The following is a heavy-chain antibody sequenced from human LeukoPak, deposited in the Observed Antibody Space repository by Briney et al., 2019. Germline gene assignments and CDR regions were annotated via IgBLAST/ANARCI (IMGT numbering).Heavy chain of an antibody. CDR3: ARDPGGGATTFDY. CDR2: IYYSGST. CDR1: GGSISSYY. J-gene: IGHJ4*02. V-gene: IGHV4-59*01. Sequence: SETLSLTCTVSGGSISSYYWSWIREPPGKGLEWIGYIYYSGSTNYNPSLKSRVTISVDTSKNQFSLKLSSVTAADTAVYHCARDPGGGATTFDYWGQGTLVTVSS. D-gene: IGHD1-26*01.